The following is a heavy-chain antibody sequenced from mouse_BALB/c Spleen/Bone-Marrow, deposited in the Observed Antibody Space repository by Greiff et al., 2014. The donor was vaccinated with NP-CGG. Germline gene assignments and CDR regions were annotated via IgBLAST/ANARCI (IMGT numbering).Heavy chain of an antibody. J-gene: IGHJ3*01. Sequence: VQLQQSGPGLVKPSQSLSLTCTVTGYSITSDYAWNWIRQFPGNKLEWMGYINYSGSSSYNPSLKSRISITRDTSMNQFFLQLNSVTTEDTATYYCASQNWAWFTYWGQGTLVTVSA. D-gene: IGHD4-1*01. V-gene: IGHV3-2*02. CDR2: INYSGSS. CDR1: GYSITSDYA. CDR3: ASQNWAWFTY.